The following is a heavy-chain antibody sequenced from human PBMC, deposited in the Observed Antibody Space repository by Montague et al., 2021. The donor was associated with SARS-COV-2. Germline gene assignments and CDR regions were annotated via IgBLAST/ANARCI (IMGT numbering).Heavy chain of an antibody. J-gene: IGHJ4*02. V-gene: IGHV4-39*01. CDR3: VRVTCLILTDPFDY. Sequence: SETLSLTCSVSGDSIRSSDYHWGWNPQRPGKGLDWIGKVYYNGATYYXPSLRRPLTISGDRTKNQLSLEPRSVTAAATAVYYCVRVTCLILTDPFDYWGQGNLVTVSS. CDR2: VYYNGAT. CDR1: GDSIRSSDYH. D-gene: IGHD3-9*01.